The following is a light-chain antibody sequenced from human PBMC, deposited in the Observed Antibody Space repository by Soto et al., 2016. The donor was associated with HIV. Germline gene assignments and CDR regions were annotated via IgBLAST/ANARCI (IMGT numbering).Light chain of an antibody. V-gene: IGKV1-9*01. J-gene: IGKJ3*01. Sequence: DIQLTQSPSFVSASVGDRVTITCRASQGMSSYLAWYQQKPGKAPELLIYAASTLQSGVPSRFSGSGSGTEFTLTISSLQPEDFAAYYCQQYESPLFTFGPGTKVDV. CDR2: AAS. CDR3: QQYESPLFT. CDR1: QGMSSY.